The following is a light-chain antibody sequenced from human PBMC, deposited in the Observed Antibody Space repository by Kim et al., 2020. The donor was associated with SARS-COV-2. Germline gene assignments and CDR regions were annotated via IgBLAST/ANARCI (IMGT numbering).Light chain of an antibody. CDR3: DPRDTNNNPI. Sequence: SSELTQDPAVSVALGETVRITCQGDSLRKHYATGYQQKPGQAPRLVVYGKDKRPSGIPDRFSGSTSGITASLTITGAQAEDEADYYCDPRDTNNNPIFGGGTQLAVL. J-gene: IGLJ2*01. CDR1: SLRKHY. V-gene: IGLV3-19*01. CDR2: GKD.